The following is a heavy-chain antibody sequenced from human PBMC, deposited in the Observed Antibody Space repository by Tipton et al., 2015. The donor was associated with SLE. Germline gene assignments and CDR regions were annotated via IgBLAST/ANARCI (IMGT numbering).Heavy chain of an antibody. Sequence: TLSLTCAVSGGSFSGYYWSWIRQPPGKGLEWIGKINYSGSTNYNPSLKSRVTISVDTSKNQFSLKLSSVTAADTAVYYCARQGPLWYSYSTMEVWAKGPRSPSP. CDR2: INYSGST. CDR1: GGSFSGYY. V-gene: IGHV4-34*01. CDR3: ARQGPLWYSYSTMEV. J-gene: IGHJ6*03. D-gene: IGHD3-10*01.